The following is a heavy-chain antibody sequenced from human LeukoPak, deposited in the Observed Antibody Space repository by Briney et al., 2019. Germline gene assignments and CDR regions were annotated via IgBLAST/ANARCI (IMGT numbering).Heavy chain of an antibody. V-gene: IGHV3-23*01. CDR2: ISGSGGST. CDR3: ANEVYSSGYYYYFDY. Sequence: GGSLRLSCAASGFTFSSYAMSWVRQAPGKGLEWVSAISGSGGSTYYADSVKGRFTISRDNSKNTLYLQMNSLRAEDTAVYYCANEVYSSGYYYYFDYWGQGTLVTVSS. CDR1: GFTFSSYA. J-gene: IGHJ4*02. D-gene: IGHD3-22*01.